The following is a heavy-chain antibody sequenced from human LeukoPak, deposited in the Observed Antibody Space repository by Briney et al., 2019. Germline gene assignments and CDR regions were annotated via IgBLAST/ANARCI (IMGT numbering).Heavy chain of an antibody. D-gene: IGHD2-15*01. V-gene: IGHV3-23*01. J-gene: IGHJ4*02. CDR1: GFSFSTYV. CDR3: ARGVYCSGGSCYDPNFDY. Sequence: LPGGSLRLSCAASGFSFSTYVMTWVRQAPGKGLEWVSTISAAGDSTYYSDSVKGRFTVSRDNSKSALFLQMNSLRAEDTAVYYCARGVYCSGGSCYDPNFDYWGQGTLVTVSS. CDR2: ISAAGDST.